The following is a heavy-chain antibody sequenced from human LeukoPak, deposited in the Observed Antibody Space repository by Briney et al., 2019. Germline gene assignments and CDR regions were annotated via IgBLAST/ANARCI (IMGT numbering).Heavy chain of an antibody. J-gene: IGHJ4*02. Sequence: PGGSLRLSCAASGFTFSIYWMTWVRQAPGKGLEWVANIKQDASEKSYVDSVKGRFIISRDNAKKSLYLQMNSLRAEDTAVYYCARDWDIDYWGQGTQVTVSS. CDR2: IKQDASEK. CDR1: GFTFSIYW. D-gene: IGHD1-26*01. CDR3: ARDWDIDY. V-gene: IGHV3-7*01.